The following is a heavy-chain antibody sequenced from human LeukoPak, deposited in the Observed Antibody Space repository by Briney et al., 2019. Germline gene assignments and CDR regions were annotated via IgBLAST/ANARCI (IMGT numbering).Heavy chain of an antibody. D-gene: IGHD2/OR15-2a*01. J-gene: IGHJ4*02. CDR1: GFTFSGNA. CDR2: IVDSGGVT. Sequence: GGSLRLSCAASGFTFSGNAMTWVRQAPGKGLEWVSSIVDSGGVTYYADSVKGRFIISRDNSKNTLYLQMHSLRAEDTAIYYCARAVLVWGQGTLVTVPS. V-gene: IGHV3-23*01. CDR3: ARAVLV.